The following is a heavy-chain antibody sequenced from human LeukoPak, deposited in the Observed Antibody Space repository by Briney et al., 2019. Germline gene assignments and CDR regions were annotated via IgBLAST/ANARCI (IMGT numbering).Heavy chain of an antibody. D-gene: IGHD6-19*01. CDR1: GFTFSSFW. V-gene: IGHV3-7*03. J-gene: IGHJ4*02. CDR2: IEGDGSEK. Sequence: GGSLRLSCAASGFTFSSFWMNWVRHTPGKGLEWVANIEGDGSEKNYMDSVKGRFTISRDNAKKSLHPQMNSLRAEDTGVYYCAGGSGWLIDYWGQGTLVTVSS. CDR3: AGGSGWLIDY.